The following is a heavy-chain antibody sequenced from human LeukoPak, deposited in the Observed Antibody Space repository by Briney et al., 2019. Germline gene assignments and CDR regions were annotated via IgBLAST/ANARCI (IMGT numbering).Heavy chain of an antibody. J-gene: IGHJ4*02. V-gene: IGHV3-23*01. CDR3: AKRGIVIRAVIIIGFHKEAYYFDY. Sequence: QPGGSLRLSCVVSGITLSNYGMSWVRQAPGKGLEWVSGISERGGSTNYADSVKGRFIISRDTSKNTVYLQMNSLRVEDTAVYFCAKRGIVIRAVIIIGFHKEAYYFDYWGQGILVTVSS. D-gene: IGHD3-10*01. CDR2: ISERGGST. CDR1: GITLSNYG.